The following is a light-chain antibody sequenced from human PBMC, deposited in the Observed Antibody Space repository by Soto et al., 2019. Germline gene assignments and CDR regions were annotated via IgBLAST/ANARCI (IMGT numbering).Light chain of an antibody. CDR1: SSDVGAYIY. CDR2: EVN. Sequence: QSVLTQPASVSGPPGQSITISCGGTSSDVGAYIYVSWYQQFPGKAPKLMIYEVNKRPSGVPDRFSGSKSGNTASLTVSGLQAEDEADYYCSSYAGSSNVFGTGTRSPS. J-gene: IGLJ1*01. CDR3: SSYAGSSNV. V-gene: IGLV2-8*01.